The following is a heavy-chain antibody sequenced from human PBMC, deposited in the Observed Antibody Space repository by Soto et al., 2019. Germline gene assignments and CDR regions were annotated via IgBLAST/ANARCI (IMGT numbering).Heavy chain of an antibody. D-gene: IGHD5-12*01. CDR3: ARGRDGYIYRPNYYYGMDV. CDR1: GYTFTSYY. J-gene: IGHJ6*02. V-gene: IGHV1-46*01. CDR2: INPSGGST. Sequence: ASVKVSCKASGYTFTSYYMHWVRQAPGQGLEWMGIINPSGGSTSYAQEVQGRGTVSSDASTSTVYMELSSLRSEDPAVYYCARGRDGYIYRPNYYYGMDVWGQGPRVTVSS.